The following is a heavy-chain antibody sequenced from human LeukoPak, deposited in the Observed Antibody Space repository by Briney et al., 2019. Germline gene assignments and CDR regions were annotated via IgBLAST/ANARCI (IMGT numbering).Heavy chain of an antibody. CDR1: GGSISSSSYY. CDR2: IYYSGST. CDR3: GGSSSRPFVFDY. J-gene: IGHJ4*02. Sequence: SETLSLTCTVSGGSISSSSYYWSWIRQPPGKGLEWIGYIYYSGSTNYNPSLKSRVTISVDTSKNQFSLKLSSVTAADTAVYYCGGSSSRPFVFDYWGQGTLVTVSS. V-gene: IGHV4-61*05. D-gene: IGHD6-13*01.